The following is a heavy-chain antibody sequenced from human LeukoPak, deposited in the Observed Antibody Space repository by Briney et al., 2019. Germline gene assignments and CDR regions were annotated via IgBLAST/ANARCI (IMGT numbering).Heavy chain of an antibody. CDR3: ARDPGVGTTSGFGY. J-gene: IGHJ4*02. D-gene: IGHD1-26*01. CDR1: GYSISSGYY. CDR2: IYHSGKT. Sequence: PSEALSLTCAVSGYSISSGYYWGWVRQPPGKGLEWIGIIYHSGKTYYNPSLQSRVSISIDTSKNQLSLKLSSVTAADTAVYYCARDPGVGTTSGFGYWGQGTLVTVSS. V-gene: IGHV4-38-2*02.